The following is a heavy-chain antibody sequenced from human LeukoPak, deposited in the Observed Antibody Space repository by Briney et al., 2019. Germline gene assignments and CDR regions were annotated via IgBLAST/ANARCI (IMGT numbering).Heavy chain of an antibody. D-gene: IGHD4-11*01. CDR3: ARAHTVAVYYYYYYMDV. V-gene: IGHV3-7*01. Sequence: GGSLRLSCAASGFTFSDYYMSWIRQAPGKGLEWVANIKQDGSEKYYVDSVKGRFTISRDNAKNSLYLQMNSLRAEDTAVYYCARAHTVAVYYYYYYMDVWGKGTTVTVSS. CDR2: IKQDGSEK. J-gene: IGHJ6*03. CDR1: GFTFSDYY.